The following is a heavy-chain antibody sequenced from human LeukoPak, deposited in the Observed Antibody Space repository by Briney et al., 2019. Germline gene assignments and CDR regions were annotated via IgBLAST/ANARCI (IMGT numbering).Heavy chain of an antibody. V-gene: IGHV3-30*02. CDR3: ARGAAVALEL. CDR2: IQFDGTTE. J-gene: IGHJ4*02. D-gene: IGHD6-19*01. Sequence: PGGSPRLSCGASGFTLIDYNMHWVRQAPGKGLEYVAFIQFDGTTEYYTDSVKGRFTMSRDKSKNTLYLQMNSLRGGDTAVYYCARGAAVALELWGQGTLVTVS. CDR1: GFTLIDYN.